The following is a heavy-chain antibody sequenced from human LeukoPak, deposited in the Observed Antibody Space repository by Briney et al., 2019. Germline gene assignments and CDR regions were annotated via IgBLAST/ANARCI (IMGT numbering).Heavy chain of an antibody. CDR1: GFTFSSYA. Sequence: PGGSLRLSCAASGFTFSSYAMHWVRQAPGKGLEYVSAISSNGGSTYYANSVKGRFTISRDNSKNTLYLQMGSPRAEDMAVYYCARRGSYYGDSMDYWGQGTLVTVSS. J-gene: IGHJ4*02. CDR3: ARRGSYYGDSMDY. CDR2: ISSNGGST. D-gene: IGHD1-26*01. V-gene: IGHV3-64*01.